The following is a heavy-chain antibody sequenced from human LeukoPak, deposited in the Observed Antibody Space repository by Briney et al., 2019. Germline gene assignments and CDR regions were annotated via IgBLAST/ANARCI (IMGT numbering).Heavy chain of an antibody. V-gene: IGHV1-18*01. Sequence: ASVKVSRKASGYTFTSYGISWVRQAPGQGLVWMGWISAYNGNTNYAQKLQGRVTMTTDTSASTAYMELRSLRSDDTAVYYCAREDDFWSGYYTSSMDVWGKGTTVTVSS. J-gene: IGHJ6*03. CDR1: GYTFTSYG. CDR2: ISAYNGNT. D-gene: IGHD3-3*01. CDR3: AREDDFWSGYYTSSMDV.